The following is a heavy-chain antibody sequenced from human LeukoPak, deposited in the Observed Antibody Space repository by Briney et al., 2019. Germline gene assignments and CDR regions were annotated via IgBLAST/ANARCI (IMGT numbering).Heavy chain of an antibody. D-gene: IGHD1-14*01. CDR1: GFTSSSYG. V-gene: IGHV3-30*18. CDR3: AKEYLSGFDP. Sequence: PGRSPRLSCAASGFTSSSYGMHWVRPAPGKRLEVVAIISHDGNNKYYADSVMGRFTISRDNSKNTLYLQMNSLRAEVTAVYYCAKEYLSGFDPWGQGTLVTVSS. J-gene: IGHJ5*02. CDR2: ISHDGNNK.